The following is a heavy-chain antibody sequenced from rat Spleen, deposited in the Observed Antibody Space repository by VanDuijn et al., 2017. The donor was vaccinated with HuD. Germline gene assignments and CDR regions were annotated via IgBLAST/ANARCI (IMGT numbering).Heavy chain of an antibody. Sequence: EVQLVESGGGLVQPGRSLKLSCVASGFTFNNYWMTWIRQAPGKGLEWVASISYDGSSTYYRDSVKGRFTISRDNAKSTLYLQMDSLRSEDTATYYCTTSSNYYRDYWGQGVMVTVSS. D-gene: IGHD1-1*01. CDR1: GFTFNNYW. CDR2: ISYDGSST. J-gene: IGHJ2*01. V-gene: IGHV5-31*01. CDR3: TTSSNYYRDY.